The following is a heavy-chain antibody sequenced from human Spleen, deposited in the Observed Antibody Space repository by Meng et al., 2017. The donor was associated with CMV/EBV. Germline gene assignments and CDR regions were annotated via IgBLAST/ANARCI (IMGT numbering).Heavy chain of an antibody. D-gene: IGHD2/OR15-2a*01. J-gene: IGHJ4*02. CDR1: GGSVSNYS. CDR3: ARGRVAGTFYLNGFDY. V-gene: IGHV4-4*07. Sequence: QVQRQEAGPGLVMPSEPLSLTWTVSGGSVSNYSWGWIRQSAGKGLEWIGRIYSSGITVYNPSFKSRVIMSVDTSKNQFSLKLNSVTAADTAVYYCARGRVAGTFYLNGFDYWGRGALVTVSS. CDR2: IYSSGIT.